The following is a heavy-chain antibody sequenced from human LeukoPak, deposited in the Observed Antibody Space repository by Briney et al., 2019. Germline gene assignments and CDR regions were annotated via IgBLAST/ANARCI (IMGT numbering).Heavy chain of an antibody. V-gene: IGHV1-8*01. CDR3: AREIAAAGDYYYYYGMDV. Sequence: ASVKVSCKASGYTFTCYDINWVRQATGQGLEWMGWMNPNSGNTGYAQKFQGRVTMTRNTSISTAYMELSSLRSEDTAVYYCAREIAAAGDYYYYYGMDVWGQGTTVTVSS. J-gene: IGHJ6*02. CDR2: MNPNSGNT. CDR1: GYTFTCYD. D-gene: IGHD6-13*01.